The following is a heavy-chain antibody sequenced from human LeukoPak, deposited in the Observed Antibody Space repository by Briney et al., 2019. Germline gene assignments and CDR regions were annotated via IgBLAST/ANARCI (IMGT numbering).Heavy chain of an antibody. J-gene: IGHJ4*02. V-gene: IGHV3-30-3*01. CDR2: ISYDGSNK. Sequence: GGSLRLSCEAYGFTFSSYSMHWVSQAPGKGLEWVAVISYDGSNKYYADSVKGRFTISRDNSKNTLYLQMNSLRAEDTAVYYCARSRTYYGSGSSVPCWGQGTLVTVSS. CDR1: GFTFSSYS. CDR3: ARSRTYYGSGSSVPC. D-gene: IGHD3-10*01.